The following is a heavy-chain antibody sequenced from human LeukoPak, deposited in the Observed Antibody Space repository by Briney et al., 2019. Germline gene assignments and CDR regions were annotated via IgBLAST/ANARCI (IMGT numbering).Heavy chain of an antibody. J-gene: IGHJ6*02. CDR3: ASEPRGNYYYGMDV. CDR2: ISAYNGNT. CDR1: GYTFTSYG. Sequence: GASVKVSCKASGYTFTSYGISWVRQAPGQGLEWMGWISAYNGNTNYAQKLQGRVTITADESTSTAYMELSSLRSEDTAVYYCASEPRGNYYYGMDVWGQGTTVTVSS. V-gene: IGHV1-18*01.